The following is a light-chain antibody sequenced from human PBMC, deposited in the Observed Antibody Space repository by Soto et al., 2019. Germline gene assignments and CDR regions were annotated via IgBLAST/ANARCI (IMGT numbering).Light chain of an antibody. V-gene: IGKV1-39*01. CDR1: QNINTY. CDR3: QQSYSTPPLT. J-gene: IGKJ4*01. CDR2: AAS. Sequence: DIQMTQSPSSLSASVGDRVTITCRASQNINTYLNWYQQKPGKAPKLLIYAASSLQSGVPSRFSVSGSGTDFTLTISSLQPVDFATYYCQQSYSTPPLTFGGGTKVEIK.